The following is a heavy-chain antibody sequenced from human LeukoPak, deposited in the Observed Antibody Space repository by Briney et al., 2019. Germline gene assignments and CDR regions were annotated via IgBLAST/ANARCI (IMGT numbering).Heavy chain of an antibody. V-gene: IGHV3-33*01. Sequence: GGSLRLSCAASGFTFSNYAMHWVRQAPGKGLEWVAVIWYDGSNKYYADSVKSRFTISRDNSKNTLYLQMNSLRAEDTAVYYCARDIYFYGDYVIDYWGQGTLVTVSS. CDR3: ARDIYFYGDYVIDY. CDR1: GFTFSNYA. D-gene: IGHD4-17*01. CDR2: IWYDGSNK. J-gene: IGHJ4*02.